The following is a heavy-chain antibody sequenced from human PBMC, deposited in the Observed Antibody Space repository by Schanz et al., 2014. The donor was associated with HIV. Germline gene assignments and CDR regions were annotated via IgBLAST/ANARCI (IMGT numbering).Heavy chain of an antibody. V-gene: IGHV3-30*18. CDR2: ISYDGSNK. CDR3: AKSTWVDN. D-gene: IGHD2-2*01. CDR1: GFTFSSLG. J-gene: IGHJ4*02. Sequence: VQLLESGGGLVQPGGSLRLSCAASGFTFSSLGMSWVRQAPGKGLEWVAVISYDGSNKYYADSVKGRFTISRDNSKNTLYLQMNSLRAEDTAVYYCAKSTWVDNCGQGTLVTVSS.